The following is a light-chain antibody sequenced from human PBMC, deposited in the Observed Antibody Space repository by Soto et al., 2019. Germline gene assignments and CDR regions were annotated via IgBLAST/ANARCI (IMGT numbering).Light chain of an antibody. V-gene: IGKV1-5*03. CDR2: KAS. J-gene: IGKJ1*01. Sequence: DLQMTQSPSSLSASVGDRVTITCRASQSISSWLAWYQQKPGKAPKLLIYKASNLEIGVSSRFSGSGSGTEFTLTVSSLQPDDFATYYCQQYNRYSRVFGQGTKVEIK. CDR3: QQYNRYSRV. CDR1: QSISSW.